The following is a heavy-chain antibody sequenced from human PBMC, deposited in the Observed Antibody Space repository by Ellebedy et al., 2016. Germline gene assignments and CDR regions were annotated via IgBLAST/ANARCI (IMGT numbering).Heavy chain of an antibody. V-gene: IGHV3-21*01. Sequence: GGSLRLXXAASGFIFSSYSMNWVRQAPGKGLEWVSSISGSTHYIYYADSVKGRFTISRDNAKNSLYLQMNSLRVEDTAVYYCARDEATGTWYPYRFDPWGQGTLVTVSS. CDR1: GFIFSSYS. J-gene: IGHJ5*02. CDR3: ARDEATGTWYPYRFDP. D-gene: IGHD4-17*01. CDR2: ISGSTHYI.